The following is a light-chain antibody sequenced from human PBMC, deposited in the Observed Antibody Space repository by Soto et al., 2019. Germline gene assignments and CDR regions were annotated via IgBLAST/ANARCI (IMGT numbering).Light chain of an antibody. Sequence: DIMMTQSPDSLAVYLCERPNTHCKSSKSVLYSSNDKNYLAWYQQKPGQPPKLLIYWASTRESGVPDRFSGSGSGTDFTLTISSLQAEDVAVYYCQQYYSTPWTFGQGTKVDIK. V-gene: IGKV4-1*01. J-gene: IGKJ1*01. CDR1: KSVLYSSNDKNY. CDR2: WAS. CDR3: QQYYSTPWT.